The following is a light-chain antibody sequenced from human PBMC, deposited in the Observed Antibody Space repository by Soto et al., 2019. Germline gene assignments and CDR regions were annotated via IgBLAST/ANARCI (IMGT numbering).Light chain of an antibody. V-gene: IGKV3-15*01. J-gene: IGKJ2*01. CDR1: QSVSSN. CDR3: QQYNNWPYT. CDR2: GAF. Sequence: EKVMTQSPATLSVSPGERATLSCRASQSVSSNLAWYQQKPGQAPRLLIYGAFTRATGIPARFSGSGSGTEFTLTISSLQSEDFAIYYCQQYNNWPYTFGQGTKLEIK.